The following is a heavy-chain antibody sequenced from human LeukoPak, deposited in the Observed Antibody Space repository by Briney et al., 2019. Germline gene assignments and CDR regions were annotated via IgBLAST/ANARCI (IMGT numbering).Heavy chain of an antibody. CDR3: ALTYYDILTGYYTDDY. CDR2: ILPADSDI. Sequence: GESLKISCKGSGYSFANNWIAWVRQMPGKGLEWMGIILPADSDIRYSPSFQGQVTISADKSINTAHLQWSSLKASDTAMYYCALTYYDILTGYYTDDYWGQGTLVTVSS. V-gene: IGHV5-51*01. J-gene: IGHJ4*02. D-gene: IGHD3-9*01. CDR1: GYSFANNW.